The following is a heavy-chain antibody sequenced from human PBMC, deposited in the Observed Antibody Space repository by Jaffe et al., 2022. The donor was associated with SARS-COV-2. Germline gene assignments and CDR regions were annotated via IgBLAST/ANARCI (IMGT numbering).Heavy chain of an antibody. CDR2: ISGSGGST. CDR1: GFTFSSYA. CDR3: ASSPMVRGVIITNWFDP. Sequence: EVQLLESGGGLVQPGGSLRLSCAASGFTFSSYAMSWVRQAPGKGLEWVSAISGSGGSTYYADSVKGRFTISRDNSKNTLYLQMNSLRAEDTAVYYCASSPMVRGVIITNWFDPWGQGTLVTVSS. V-gene: IGHV3-23*01. D-gene: IGHD3-10*01. J-gene: IGHJ5*02.